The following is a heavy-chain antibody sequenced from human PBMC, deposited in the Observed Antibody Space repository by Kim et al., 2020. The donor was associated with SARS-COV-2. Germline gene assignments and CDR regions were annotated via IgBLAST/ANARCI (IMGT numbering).Heavy chain of an antibody. Sequence: GGSLRLSCAASGFTFSSYGMHWVRQAPGKGLEWVAVISYDGSNKYYADSVKGRFTISRDNSKNTLYLQMNSLRAEDTAVYYCAKAKNYYDSSGYYYTPGDYFDYWGQGTLVTVSS. CDR3: AKAKNYYDSSGYYYTPGDYFDY. J-gene: IGHJ4*02. CDR2: ISYDGSNK. D-gene: IGHD3-22*01. V-gene: IGHV3-30*18. CDR1: GFTFSSYG.